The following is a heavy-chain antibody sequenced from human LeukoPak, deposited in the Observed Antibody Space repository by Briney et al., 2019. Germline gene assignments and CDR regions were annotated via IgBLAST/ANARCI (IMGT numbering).Heavy chain of an antibody. CDR1: GFTFSSYW. CDR3: AKGPQLGIIDY. J-gene: IGHJ4*02. CDR2: INSDGSST. D-gene: IGHD7-27*01. V-gene: IGHV3-74*01. Sequence: GGSLRLSCAASGFTFSSYWMHWVRQAPGKGLVWVSRINSDGSSTSYADSVKGRFTISRDNAKNTLYLQMNSLRAEDTALYYCAKGPQLGIIDYWGQGTLVTVSS.